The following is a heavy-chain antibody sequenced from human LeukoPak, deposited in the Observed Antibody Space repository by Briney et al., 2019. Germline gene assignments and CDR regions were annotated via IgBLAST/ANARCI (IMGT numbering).Heavy chain of an antibody. CDR3: AREGVVVAAPGSLWFDP. Sequence: GGSLRLSCAASGFTFSSYEMNWVRQAPGKGLEWVSDISGSGSTIYYADSVKGRFTISRDNSKNSLYLQMNSLRAEDTAVYYCAREGVVVAAPGSLWFDPWGEGRLVGV. CDR1: GFTFSSYE. CDR2: ISGSGSTI. D-gene: IGHD2-15*01. J-gene: IGHJ5*02. V-gene: IGHV3-48*03.